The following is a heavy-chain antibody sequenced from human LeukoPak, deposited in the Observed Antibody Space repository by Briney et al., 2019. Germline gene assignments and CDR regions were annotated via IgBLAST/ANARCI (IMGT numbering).Heavy chain of an antibody. D-gene: IGHD6-13*01. CDR3: ARDSSSSWYFDY. J-gene: IGHJ4*02. V-gene: IGHV4-59*01. CDR2: ISYSGST. Sequence: SETLSLTCTVSGGSISSSYWSWIRQPPGKGLGWIGYISYSGSTNYNPSLKSRVTISVDTSKNQFSLKLSSVTAADTAVYYCARDSSSSWYFDYWGQGTLVTVSS. CDR1: GGSISSSY.